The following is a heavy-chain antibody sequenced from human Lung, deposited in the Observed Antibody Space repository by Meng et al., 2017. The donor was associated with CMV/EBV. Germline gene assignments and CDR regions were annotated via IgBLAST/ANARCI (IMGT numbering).Heavy chain of an antibody. V-gene: IGHV3-23*01. Sequence: LSCAASGFIFSSDTMGWVRLAPGKGPEWVSDINNSGGRTYYVDSVGGRFTISRDNSKDALFLQMNSLRAEDTAVYYCARAGGASWYDYWGQGTLVTVSS. D-gene: IGHD6-13*01. CDR1: GFIFSSDT. CDR3: ARAGGASWYDY. J-gene: IGHJ4*02. CDR2: INNSGGRT.